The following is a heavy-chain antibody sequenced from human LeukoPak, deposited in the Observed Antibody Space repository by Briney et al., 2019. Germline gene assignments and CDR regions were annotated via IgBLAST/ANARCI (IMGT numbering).Heavy chain of an antibody. CDR1: GDSVSSNSAA. CDR3: ARALADSSGYYHYYYYMDV. D-gene: IGHD3-22*01. Sequence: SQTLSLTCAISGDSVSSNSAAWNWIRQSPSRGLEWLGRTYYRSKWYNDYAVSVKSRITINPDTSKNQFSLQLNSVTPEDTAVYYCARALADSSGYYHYYYYMDVWGKGTTVTVSS. J-gene: IGHJ6*03. V-gene: IGHV6-1*01. CDR2: TYYRSKWYN.